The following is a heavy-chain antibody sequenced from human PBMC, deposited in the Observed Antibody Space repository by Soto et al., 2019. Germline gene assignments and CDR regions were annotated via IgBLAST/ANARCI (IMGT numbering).Heavy chain of an antibody. CDR1: GFPFSSTD. CDR3: AKNSGWFNT. Sequence: HLLQSGGGSIQPGGSLTLSCAASGFPFSSTDMTWVRQAPGKGLEWVSTTSGSGEITYYADSVKGRFTISRDNSMNTVYLRMNSLRADDTALYYCAKNSGWFNTWGQGAPVTVSS. CDR2: TSGSGEIT. D-gene: IGHD3-10*01. V-gene: IGHV3-23*01. J-gene: IGHJ5*02.